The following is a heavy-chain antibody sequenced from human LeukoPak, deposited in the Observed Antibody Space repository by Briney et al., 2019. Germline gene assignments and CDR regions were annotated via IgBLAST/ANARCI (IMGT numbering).Heavy chain of an antibody. V-gene: IGHV4-34*01. D-gene: IGHD3-3*01. CDR3: ARGHRDFWILY. CDR2: INHSGST. CDR1: GGSFSGYY. J-gene: IGHJ4*02. Sequence: SETLSLTCAVYGGSFSGYYWSWIRQPPGKGLEWIGEINHSGSTNYNPSLKSRVTISVDTSKNQFSLKLSSVTAADTAVYYCARGHRDFWILYWGQGTLVTVSS.